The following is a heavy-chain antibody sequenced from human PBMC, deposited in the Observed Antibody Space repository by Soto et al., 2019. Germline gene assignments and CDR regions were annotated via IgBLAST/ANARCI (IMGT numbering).Heavy chain of an antibody. CDR2: INPSGGAT. V-gene: IGHV1-46*01. CDR1: VYTFRNYY. CDR3: GRAFDRSGVY. D-gene: IGHD3-22*01. Sequence: ASVKVSFQASVYTFRNYYIHWVRQAPGQGLEWMGLINPSGGATSYSQRFQGRVTITKDSSTSTVYMELSSLGSEDTAVYYCGRAFDRSGVYWGQGTLVTVSS. J-gene: IGHJ4*02.